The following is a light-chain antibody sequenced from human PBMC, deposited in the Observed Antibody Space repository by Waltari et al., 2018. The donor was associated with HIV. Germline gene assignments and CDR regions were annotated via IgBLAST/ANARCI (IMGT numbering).Light chain of an antibody. J-gene: IGLJ3*02. CDR2: EGS. CDR1: SSDVGSYNL. V-gene: IGLV2-23*01. CDR3: CSYAGSSTLWV. Sequence: QSALTQPASVSGSPGQSITISCTGTSSDVGSYNLVSWYHQHPGKAPKLMIYEGSKRPSGVSKRFSGAKSGNTASLTISGLQAEDEADYYCCSYAGSSTLWVFGGGTKLTVL.